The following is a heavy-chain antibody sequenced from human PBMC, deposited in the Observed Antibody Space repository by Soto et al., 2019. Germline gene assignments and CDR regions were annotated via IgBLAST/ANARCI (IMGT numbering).Heavy chain of an antibody. D-gene: IGHD2-2*01. CDR1: GGTFNSYA. CDR2: IIPISGTA. CDR3: ARSQGSSTSLEIYYYYYYGMDV. J-gene: IGHJ6*02. Sequence: QVQLVQSGAEVKKPGSSVKVSCKASGGTFNSYAISWVRQAPGQGLEWMGGIIPISGTANYAQKFQGRVTITADESTSTAYMELSSLRSVDTAVYYCARSQGSSTSLEIYYYYYYGMDVWGQGTTVTVSS. V-gene: IGHV1-69*01.